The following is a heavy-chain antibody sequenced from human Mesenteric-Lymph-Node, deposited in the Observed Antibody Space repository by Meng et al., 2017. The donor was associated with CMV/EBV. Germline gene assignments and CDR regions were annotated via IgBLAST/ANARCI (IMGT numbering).Heavy chain of an antibody. CDR1: GFTFGGYD. CDR2: ISTSGTIM. Sequence: GGSLRLSCAASGFTFGGYDMNWVRQAPGKGLEWVSYISTSGTIMYDADSVRGRFTISRDNAKNSLYLQMNSLRAEDTAVYYCASLYYYGSSYAFDIWGQGTVVTVSS. CDR3: ASLYYYGSSYAFDI. J-gene: IGHJ3*02. V-gene: IGHV3-48*03. D-gene: IGHD3-10*01.